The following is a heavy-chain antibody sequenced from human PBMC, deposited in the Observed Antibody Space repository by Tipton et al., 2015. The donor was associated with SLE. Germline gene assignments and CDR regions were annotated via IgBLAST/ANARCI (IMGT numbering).Heavy chain of an antibody. CDR3: ATGRTVTKRLLDY. V-gene: IGHV4-59*11. D-gene: IGHD4-17*01. CDR2: IYYSGST. CDR1: GGSISSHY. J-gene: IGHJ4*02. Sequence: TLSLTCTVSGGSISSHYWSWIRQPPGKGLEWIGYIYYSGSTNYNPSLKSRVTISVDTSKNQFSLKLSSVTAADTAVYYCATGRTVTKRLLDYWGQGTLVTVSS.